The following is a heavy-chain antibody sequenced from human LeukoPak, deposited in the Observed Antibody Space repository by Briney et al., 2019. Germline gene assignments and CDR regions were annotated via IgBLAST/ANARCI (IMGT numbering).Heavy chain of an antibody. CDR1: GFTFNHYT. V-gene: IGHV3-21*01. Sequence: GGSLRLSCAASGFTFNHYTMNWVRQATGEGVEWVSSISSSSSYIYYADSMKGRFTISRDNAKNSLYLQMNSLRAEDTAVYYCARDWVGAWGMDVWGKGTTVTVSS. CDR2: ISSSSSYI. D-gene: IGHD1-26*01. CDR3: ARDWVGAWGMDV. J-gene: IGHJ6*03.